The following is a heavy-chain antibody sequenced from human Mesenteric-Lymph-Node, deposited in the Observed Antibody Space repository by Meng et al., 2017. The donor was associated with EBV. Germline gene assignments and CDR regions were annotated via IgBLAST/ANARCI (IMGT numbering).Heavy chain of an antibody. J-gene: IGHJ4*02. Sequence: QVQGLQSGAEVKKPGASVNVSCKTSGYTYNRYTIHWVRQAPGQSLEWMGWINTGKGDTKYSQKFQGRFTITRDTSANTAYMDLSSLRSEDTAFYYCATAYGSGSLDYWGQGTLVTVSS. CDR3: ATAYGSGSLDY. CDR2: INTGKGDT. CDR1: GYTYNRYT. D-gene: IGHD3-10*01. V-gene: IGHV1-3*04.